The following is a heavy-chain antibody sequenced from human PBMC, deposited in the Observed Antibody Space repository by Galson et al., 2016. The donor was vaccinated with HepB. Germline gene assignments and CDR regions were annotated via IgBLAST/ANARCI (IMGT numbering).Heavy chain of an antibody. Sequence: CAISADSVSSNSAAWTWIRQSPLRGLEWLGRTYYRSKWYNDYAVSVKSRISIHPDTSKNQFSLQLNSVTPEDTAVYYCARVRCSTFRCQNWFDPWGQGTLVTVSS. CDR2: TYYRSKWYN. V-gene: IGHV6-1*01. D-gene: IGHD2/OR15-2a*01. CDR1: ADSVSSNSAA. CDR3: ARVRCSTFRCQNWFDP. J-gene: IGHJ5*02.